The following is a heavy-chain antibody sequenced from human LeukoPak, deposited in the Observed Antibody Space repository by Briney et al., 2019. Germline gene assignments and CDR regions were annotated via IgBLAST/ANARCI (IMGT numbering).Heavy chain of an antibody. CDR3: AKDAPYCSGGNCYSVFDY. V-gene: IGHV3-30*02. CDR1: GFTFSSYG. Sequence: GGSLRLSCAASGFTFSSYGMHWVRQAPGKGLEWVAFIRYDGSNKYYADSVKGRFTISRDNSKNTLYLQMNSLRAEDTAVYYCAKDAPYCSGGNCYSVFDYWGQGTLVTVSS. D-gene: IGHD2-15*01. J-gene: IGHJ4*02. CDR2: IRYDGSNK.